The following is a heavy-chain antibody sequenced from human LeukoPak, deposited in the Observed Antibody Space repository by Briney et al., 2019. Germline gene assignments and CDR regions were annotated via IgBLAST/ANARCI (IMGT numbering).Heavy chain of an antibody. J-gene: IGHJ5*02. CDR2: IYYSGST. Sequence: SETLSLTCTVSGGSISSYYWSWIRQPPGKGPEWIGYIYYSGSTNYNPSLKSRVTISVDTSKNQFSLKLSSVTAADTAVYYCARGGYDFWSGAPYNWFDPWGQGTLVTVSS. D-gene: IGHD3-3*01. V-gene: IGHV4-59*12. CDR3: ARGGYDFWSGAPYNWFDP. CDR1: GGSISSYY.